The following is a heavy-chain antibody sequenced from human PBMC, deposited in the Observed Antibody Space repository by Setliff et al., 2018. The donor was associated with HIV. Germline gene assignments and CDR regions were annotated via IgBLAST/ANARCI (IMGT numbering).Heavy chain of an antibody. D-gene: IGHD6-25*01. J-gene: IGHJ4*02. CDR1: GGSVSSGSYY. CDR2: IYYSGST. Sequence: SETLSLTCTVSGGSVSSGSYYWSWIRQPPGKGLEWIGYIYYSGSTKHNPSLKSRVTISLDTSKNQFSLKPTSVTAADTAVYYCARYSPRGYTLTGPYWGQGTLVTVSS. V-gene: IGHV4-61*01. CDR3: ARYSPRGYTLTGPY.